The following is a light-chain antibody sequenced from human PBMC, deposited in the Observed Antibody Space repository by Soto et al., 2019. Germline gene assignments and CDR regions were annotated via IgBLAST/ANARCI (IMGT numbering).Light chain of an antibody. Sequence: DIQMTQSPSSLSASVGDRVTITCQASQDISNYLSWYQQKPGKAPKLLIYDASKLETGVPSRFSGSGSGTDFTITITSLQPEDIATYYFQQYDTLQFPFGPGPKCISN. CDR3: QQYDTLQFP. V-gene: IGKV1-33*01. CDR2: DAS. J-gene: IGKJ3*01. CDR1: QDISNY.